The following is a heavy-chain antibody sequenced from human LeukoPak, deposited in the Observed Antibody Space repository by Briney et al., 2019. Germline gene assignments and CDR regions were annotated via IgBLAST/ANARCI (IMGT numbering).Heavy chain of an antibody. D-gene: IGHD3-22*01. V-gene: IGHV1-2*02. CDR1: GYTFTGYY. CDR2: ISPNSGGT. CDR3: AREYYDSSGYYSYYFDY. J-gene: IGHJ4*02. Sequence: GVSVKVSCKASGYTFTGYYMHWVRQAPGQGLEWMGWISPNSGGTNYAQNFQGRVTMTRDTSISTAYMELSRLRSDDTAVYYCAREYYDSSGYYSYYFDYWGQGTLVTVSS.